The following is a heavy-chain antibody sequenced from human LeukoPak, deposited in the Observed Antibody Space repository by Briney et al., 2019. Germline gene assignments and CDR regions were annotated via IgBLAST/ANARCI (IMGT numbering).Heavy chain of an antibody. J-gene: IGHJ4*02. CDR1: GFTFSSYG. D-gene: IGHD6-13*01. CDR3: AVGIAAAGTEN. CDR2: ISYDGSNK. V-gene: IGHV3-30*03. Sequence: GGSLRLSCAASGFTFSSYGMHWVRQAPGKGLEWVAVISYDGSNKYYADSVKGRFTISRDNSKNTLYLQMNSLRAEDTAVYYCAVGIAAAGTENWGQGTLVTVSS.